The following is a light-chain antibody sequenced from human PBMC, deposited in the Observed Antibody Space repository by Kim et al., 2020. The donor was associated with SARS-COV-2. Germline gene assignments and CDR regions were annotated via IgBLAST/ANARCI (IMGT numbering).Light chain of an antibody. CDR3: QQSYGTPWT. J-gene: IGKJ1*01. CDR1: QGIRNS. V-gene: IGKV1-NL1*01. CDR2: ASS. Sequence: SASVGDRVTITGQARQGIRNSLAWYQQKPGQAPKLLLYASSKLASGVPSRFSGSGSGTDYTLTISNLQPEDCATFYCQQSYGTPWTFGQGTKLEI.